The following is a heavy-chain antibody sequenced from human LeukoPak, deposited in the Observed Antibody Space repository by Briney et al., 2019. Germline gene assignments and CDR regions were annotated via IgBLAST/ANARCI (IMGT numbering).Heavy chain of an antibody. CDR2: ISSSSSTI. Sequence: GGSLRLSCAASGFTFSSYSMNWVRQAPGKGLEWVAYISSSSSTIYYADSVKGRFTISRDNAKNSLYLQMNSLRAEDTAVYYCARDPREYYYDSSGYYPYYFDYWGQGTLVTVSS. D-gene: IGHD3-22*01. CDR3: ARDPREYYYDSSGYYPYYFDY. J-gene: IGHJ4*02. V-gene: IGHV3-48*04. CDR1: GFTFSSYS.